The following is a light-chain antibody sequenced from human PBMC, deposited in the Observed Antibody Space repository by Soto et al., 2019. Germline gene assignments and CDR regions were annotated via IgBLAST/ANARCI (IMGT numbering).Light chain of an antibody. Sequence: EIVLTQSPGTLSLSPGERATLSCRASQSVRSSYLAWYQQKLGQAPRLLIYGVSNRATGIPDRFSGSGSGTHFPLTISRLESEDFAVYYCQQYRTSPRTFGQGTKVEIK. J-gene: IGKJ1*01. CDR2: GVS. V-gene: IGKV3-20*01. CDR3: QQYRTSPRT. CDR1: QSVRSSY.